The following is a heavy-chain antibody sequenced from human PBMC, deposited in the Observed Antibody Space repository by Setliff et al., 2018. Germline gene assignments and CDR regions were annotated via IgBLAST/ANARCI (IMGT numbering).Heavy chain of an antibody. CDR3: ARLPGYCSGGNCYGYYTFDI. Sequence: NPSETLSLTCSVSGDSISSSSYYWGWIRQPPGKGLEWIGSINYSGITYYSPSLKSRVIVSVDTSKNQFSLKLSSVTAADTAVYYCARLPGYCSGGNCYGYYTFDIWGQGTMVTVSS. D-gene: IGHD2-15*01. J-gene: IGHJ3*02. CDR1: GDSISSSSYY. V-gene: IGHV4-39*01. CDR2: INYSGIT.